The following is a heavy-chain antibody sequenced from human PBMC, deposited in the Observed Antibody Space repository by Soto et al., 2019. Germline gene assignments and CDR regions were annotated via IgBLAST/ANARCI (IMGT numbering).Heavy chain of an antibody. V-gene: IGHV3-48*02. D-gene: IGHD3-22*01. CDR2: ISSSSSTI. CDR3: ARDVITMMGRLPGYFDY. Sequence: EVQLVESGGGLVQPGGSLRLSCAASGFTFSIYSMNWVRQAPGKGLEWVSYISSSSSTIYYADSVKGRFTMSRDNAKNSLYLQMNSLRDEETVVYYCARDVITMMGRLPGYFDYWCQGTLGTVSS. J-gene: IGHJ4*02. CDR1: GFTFSIYS.